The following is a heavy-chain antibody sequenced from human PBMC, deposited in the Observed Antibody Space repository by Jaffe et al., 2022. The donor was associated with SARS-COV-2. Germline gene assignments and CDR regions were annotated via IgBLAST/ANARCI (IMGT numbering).Heavy chain of an antibody. Sequence: QVQLVESGGGVVQPERSLRLSCAASEFAFTNYAMHWVRQAPGKGLEWVALISYDGSNKYYADSVKGRFTISRDTSKNTLYLQMNSLRADDTAVYYCARGQQPYSGGWHPLDYWGQGTLVTVSS. CDR2: ISYDGSNK. D-gene: IGHD6-19*01. J-gene: IGHJ4*02. CDR1: EFAFTNYA. CDR3: ARGQQPYSGGWHPLDY. V-gene: IGHV3-30*04.